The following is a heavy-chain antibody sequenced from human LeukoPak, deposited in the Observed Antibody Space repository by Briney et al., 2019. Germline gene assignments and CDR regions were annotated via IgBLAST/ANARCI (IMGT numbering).Heavy chain of an antibody. D-gene: IGHD6-13*01. J-gene: IGHJ4*02. CDR3: ARGYSSSCGYFDY. V-gene: IGHV4-38-2*02. CDR1: GYSISSGYY. CDR2: IYYTGGT. Sequence: SETLSLTCSVSGYSISSGYYWGWIRQPPGRGLEWIGSIYYTGGTLYNPSLKSRVTISVDTSKNQFSLKLSSVTAADTAVYYCARGYSSSCGYFDYWGQGTLVTVSS.